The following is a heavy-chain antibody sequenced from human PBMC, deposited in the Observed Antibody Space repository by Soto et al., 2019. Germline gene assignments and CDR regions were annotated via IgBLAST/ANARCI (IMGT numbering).Heavy chain of an antibody. V-gene: IGHV4-39*02. CDR3: ARDAYISNSGSYLDY. D-gene: IGHD1-26*01. J-gene: IGHJ4*02. CDR1: GGSISSSSYY. Sequence: SETLSLTCTVSGGSISSSSYYWGWIRQPPGKGLEWIGSIYYSGSTYYNPSLKSRVTISVDTSKNKFSLKLSSVTAADTAVYYCARDAYISNSGSYLDYWGQGTLVTVSS. CDR2: IYYSGST.